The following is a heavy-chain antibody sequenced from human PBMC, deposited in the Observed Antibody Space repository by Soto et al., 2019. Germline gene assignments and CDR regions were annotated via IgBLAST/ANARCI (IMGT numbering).Heavy chain of an antibody. Sequence: RASVKVSCKASGYTFTSYGISWVRQAPGQGLEWMGWISAYNGNTNYAQKLQGRVTMTTDTSTSTAYMELRSLRSDDTAVYYCAREIGTGTSLGYYGMDVWGQGTTVTVSS. J-gene: IGHJ6*02. CDR3: AREIGTGTSLGYYGMDV. V-gene: IGHV1-18*04. CDR2: ISAYNGNT. CDR1: GYTFTSYG. D-gene: IGHD3-9*01.